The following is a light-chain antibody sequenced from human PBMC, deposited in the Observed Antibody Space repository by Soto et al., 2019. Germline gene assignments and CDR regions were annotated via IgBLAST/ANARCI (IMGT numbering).Light chain of an antibody. CDR2: AAS. CDR3: QQLESYPST. CDR1: QGISTY. J-gene: IGKJ4*01. V-gene: IGKV1-39*01. Sequence: DIQMTQSPPSLSACVGDRLTITCRASQGISTYLNCYRQKPGKAPELLIYAASSLQSGVPSRFSGSGSGTDFTLTISSLHPEDFATYYCQQLESYPSTFGGGTKVDI.